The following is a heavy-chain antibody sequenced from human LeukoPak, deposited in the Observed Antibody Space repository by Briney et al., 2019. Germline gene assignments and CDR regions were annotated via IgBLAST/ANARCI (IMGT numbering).Heavy chain of an antibody. Sequence: SETLSLTCAVYGGSFSGYYWSWIRQPPGKGLEWIGEINHSGSTNYNPSLKSRVTISVDTPKNQFSLKLSSVTAADTAVYYCAREGYSNSRTDYWGQGTLVTVSS. CDR2: INHSGST. D-gene: IGHD4-11*01. V-gene: IGHV4-34*01. CDR3: AREGYSNSRTDY. J-gene: IGHJ4*02. CDR1: GGSFSGYY.